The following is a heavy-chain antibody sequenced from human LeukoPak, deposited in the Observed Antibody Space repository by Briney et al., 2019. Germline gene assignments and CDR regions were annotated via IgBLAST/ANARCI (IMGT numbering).Heavy chain of an antibody. CDR1: GYTLTELS. D-gene: IGHD2-15*01. Sequence: GASVKVSCKVSGYTLTELSMHWVRQAPGKGREWMGGFDPEDGETIYAQKFQGRVTMTEDTSTDTAYMELSSLRCEDTAVNSCATGGGGHPGAFDIWAQGTMVTVSS. CDR2: FDPEDGET. CDR3: ATGGGGHPGAFDI. V-gene: IGHV1-24*01. J-gene: IGHJ3*02.